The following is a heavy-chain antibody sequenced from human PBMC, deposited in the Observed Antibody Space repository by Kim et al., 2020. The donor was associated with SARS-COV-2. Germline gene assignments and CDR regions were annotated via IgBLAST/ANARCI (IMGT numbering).Heavy chain of an antibody. CDR1: GDSVSTNSGA. D-gene: IGHD3-10*01. CDR2: AYYRSKWYI. V-gene: IGHV6-1*01. J-gene: IGHJ3*02. Sequence: SQTRSLTCAISGDSVSTNSGAWNWIRQSPSRGLEWLGRAYYRSKWYIDYAVSVRSRITINPDTSKNQLSLHLNSVTPEDTAVYYCAREGGGEGDDVFDIWDQGTMVTVSS. CDR3: AREGGGEGDDVFDI.